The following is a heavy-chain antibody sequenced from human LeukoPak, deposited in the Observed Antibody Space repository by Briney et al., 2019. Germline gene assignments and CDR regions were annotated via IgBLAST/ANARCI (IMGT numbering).Heavy chain of an antibody. CDR2: ISAYNGNT. J-gene: IGHJ6*02. Sequence: ASVKVSCKASGYTFTSYGISWVRQAPGQGLEWMGRISAYNGNTNYAQKLQGRVTMTTDTSTSTAYMELRSLRSDDTAVYYCARDRGATVTSGYYYGMDVWGQGTTVTVSS. CDR3: ARDRGATVTSGYYYGMDV. CDR1: GYTFTSYG. V-gene: IGHV1-18*04. D-gene: IGHD4-17*01.